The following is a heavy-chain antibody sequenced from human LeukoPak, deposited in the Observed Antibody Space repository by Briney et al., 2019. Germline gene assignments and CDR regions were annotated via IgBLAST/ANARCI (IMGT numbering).Heavy chain of an antibody. CDR2: FDPEDGET. D-gene: IGHD6-19*01. CDR1: GYTLTELS. V-gene: IGHV1-24*01. CDR3: ATDLSPQWLPYGMDV. Sequence: ASVKVSCKVSGYTLTELSMHWVRQAPGKGLEWMGGFDPEDGETIYAQKFQGRVTMTGDTSTDTAYMELSSLRSEDTAVYYCATDLSPQWLPYGMDVWGQGTTVTVSS. J-gene: IGHJ6*02.